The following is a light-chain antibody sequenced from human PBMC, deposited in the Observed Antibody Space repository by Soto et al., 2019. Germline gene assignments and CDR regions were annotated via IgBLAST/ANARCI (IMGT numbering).Light chain of an antibody. CDR3: QSYDTRLSAVV. V-gene: IGLV1-40*01. Sequence: QSVLTQPPSVSGAPGQRLTIACTGSSSNIGAGYAVHWHQHLPGRAPKLLVYGDNNRPSGVPDRFSGSESGTSAYLTITGLQAEDDAHYYCQSYDTRLSAVVFGGGTKLTVL. CDR1: SSNIGAGYA. CDR2: GDN. J-gene: IGLJ2*01.